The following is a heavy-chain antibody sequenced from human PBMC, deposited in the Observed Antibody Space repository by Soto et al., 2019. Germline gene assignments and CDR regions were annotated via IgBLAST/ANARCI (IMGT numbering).Heavy chain of an antibody. CDR3: VHSRCGGDCLQSYSSHSYYGLDV. CDR1: GLSLSTTGVG. J-gene: IGHJ6*02. Sequence: QITLKESGPTLVKPTQTLTLTCTFSGLSLSTTGVGVGWIRQPPGKALEWLALIYWDDDKRYRPSLKSRLIITKETSKHQVVLTMTNMDPVDTATYYCVHSRCGGDCLQSYSSHSYYGLDVWGQGTTVTVSS. V-gene: IGHV2-5*02. CDR2: IYWDDDK. D-gene: IGHD2-21*02.